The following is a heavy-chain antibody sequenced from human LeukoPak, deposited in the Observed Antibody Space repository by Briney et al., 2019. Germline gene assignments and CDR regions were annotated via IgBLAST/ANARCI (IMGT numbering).Heavy chain of an antibody. J-gene: IGHJ4*02. D-gene: IGHD5-18*01. Sequence: SETLSLTCVVSGYSISSGYYWGWIRQPPGKGLEWIGSIYPGGNTYYNPSPKSRVTISVDTSRNQFSLKLSSVTAADTAVYYCVGGSGYSGVWGQGTLVTVSS. V-gene: IGHV4-38-2*01. CDR3: VGGSGYSGV. CDR1: GYSISSGYY. CDR2: IYPGGNT.